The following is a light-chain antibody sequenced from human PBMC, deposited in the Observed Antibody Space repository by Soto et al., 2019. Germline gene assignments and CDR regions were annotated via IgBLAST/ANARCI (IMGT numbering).Light chain of an antibody. J-gene: IGLJ2*01. CDR3: PTWGSGTLV. V-gene: IGLV4-69*01. Sequence: QSVLTQSPSASASLGASVKLTCTLSSGHSSYAIAWHQQQPEKGPRYLMKLNSDGSHSKGDGIPDRFSGSSSGAERYLTTSSLQSEDEADYYCPTWGSGTLVFGGGTKLTVL. CDR1: SGHSSYA. CDR2: LNSDGSH.